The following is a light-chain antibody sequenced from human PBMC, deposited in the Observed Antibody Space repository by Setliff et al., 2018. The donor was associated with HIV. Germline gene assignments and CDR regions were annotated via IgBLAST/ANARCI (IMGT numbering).Light chain of an antibody. CDR1: QGIRNY. J-gene: IGKJ4*01. CDR2: TAS. CDR3: QQYDSAPLT. V-gene: IGKV1-27*01. Sequence: DIQMTQSPSSLSASVGDRVTVSCRASQGIRNYLAWYQQPPGKVPKLLIYTASTLQSGVPSRFSGSGAGTDFTLTISSLQPEDVGVYYCQQYDSAPLTFGGGTKVDIK.